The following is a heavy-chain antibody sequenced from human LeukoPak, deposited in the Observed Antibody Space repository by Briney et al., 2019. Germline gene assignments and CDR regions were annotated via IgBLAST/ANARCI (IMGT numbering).Heavy chain of an antibody. V-gene: IGHV4-39*07. CDR2: IYSSGST. D-gene: IGHD1-7*01. CDR1: GVSISSGSNY. J-gene: IGHJ3*02. CDR3: ARGPVGGTTYNDGDAFDI. Sequence: PSGTLSLTCRVSGVSISSGSNYWGWIRQPPGKTLEWIGSIYSSGSTNYNPSLKSRVTISVDTSKNQFSLKLSSVTAADTAVYYCARGPVGGTTYNDGDAFDIWGQGTMVTVSS.